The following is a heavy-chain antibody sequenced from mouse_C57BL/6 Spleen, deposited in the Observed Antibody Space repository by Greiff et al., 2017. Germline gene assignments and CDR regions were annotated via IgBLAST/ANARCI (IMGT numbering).Heavy chain of an antibody. CDR2: ISSGSSTI. CDR3: ARPRFDY. CDR1: GFTFSDYG. Sequence: EVKLVESGGGLVKPGGSLKLSCAASGFTFSDYGMHWVRQAPEKGLEWVAYISSGSSTIYYADAVKGRFTIARDNAKNTLFLQMTSLRSEDTAMYYGARPRFDYWGQGTTLTVSS. J-gene: IGHJ2*01. V-gene: IGHV5-17*01.